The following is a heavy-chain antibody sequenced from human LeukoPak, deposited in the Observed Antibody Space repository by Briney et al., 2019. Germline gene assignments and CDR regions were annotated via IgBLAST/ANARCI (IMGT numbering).Heavy chain of an antibody. D-gene: IGHD1-26*01. Sequence: GGSLRLSCAASGFTFSSYGMHWVRQAPGKGLEWVAVIWYDGSNKYYADSVKGRFTISRDNSKNTLYLQMNSLRAEDTAVYYCARLSRSYGTTLDYWGQGTLVTVSS. CDR3: ARLSRSYGTTLDY. CDR1: GFTFSSYG. CDR2: IWYDGSNK. J-gene: IGHJ4*02. V-gene: IGHV3-33*01.